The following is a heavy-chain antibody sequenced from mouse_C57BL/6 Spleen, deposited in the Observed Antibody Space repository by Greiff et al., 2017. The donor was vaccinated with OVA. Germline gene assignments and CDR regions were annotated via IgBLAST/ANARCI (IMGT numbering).Heavy chain of an antibody. J-gene: IGHJ1*03. CDR3: ARRYYYGSSYIWYFDV. V-gene: IGHV1-9*01. D-gene: IGHD1-1*01. Sequence: VQLQQSGAELMKPGASVKFSGLGWGEACPPYVIEWVKQRPGHGLEWIGEILPGSGSTNYNEKFKGKATFTADTSSNTAYMQLSSLTTEDSAIYYCARRYYYGSSYIWYFDVWGTGTTVTVSS. CDR2: ILPGSGST. CDR1: GEACPPYV.